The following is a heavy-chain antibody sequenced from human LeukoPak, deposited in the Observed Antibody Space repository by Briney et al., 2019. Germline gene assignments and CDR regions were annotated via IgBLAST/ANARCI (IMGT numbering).Heavy chain of an antibody. CDR3: AKDRTDTSGSESGFDS. CDR2: ISWNSGFI. Sequence: GGSLRLSCAASGFTFNDYAMHGVRQAPGKGLAWVSGISWNSGFIGYADSVKGRFTISRDNAKNSLYLQMHSLRSEDTALYYCAKDRTDTSGSESGFDSWGQGTLATVSS. D-gene: IGHD3-3*01. V-gene: IGHV3-9*01. J-gene: IGHJ4*02. CDR1: GFTFNDYA.